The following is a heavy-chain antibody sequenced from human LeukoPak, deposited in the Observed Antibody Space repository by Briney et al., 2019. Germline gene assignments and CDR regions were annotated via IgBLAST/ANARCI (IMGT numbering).Heavy chain of an antibody. CDR1: GYTFTSYG. D-gene: IGHD6-19*01. J-gene: IGHJ4*02. CDR3: ARDLRSGWYPIVDY. V-gene: IGHV1-18*01. CDR2: ISAYNGNT. Sequence: ASVKVSFKASGYTFTSYGISWVRQAPGQGLEWMGWISAYNGNTNYAQKLQGRVTMTTDTSTSTAYMELRSLRSDDTAVYYCARDLRSGWYPIVDYWGQGTLVTVSS.